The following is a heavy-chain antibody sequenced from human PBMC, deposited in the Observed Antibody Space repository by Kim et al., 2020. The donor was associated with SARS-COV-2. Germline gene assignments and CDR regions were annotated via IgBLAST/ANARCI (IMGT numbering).Heavy chain of an antibody. J-gene: IGHJ4*02. CDR3: AQDYGTNPFDY. CDR2: IGERAAET. V-gene: IGHV3-23*01. CDR1: GFTFKTFA. D-gene: IGHD2-8*01. Sequence: GGSLRLSCEASGFTFKTFAMKWVRQAPGKGLEWVATIGERAAETHYADSVDGRFAISRDNSRNTLYLQLNSVRSEDTAIYYCAQDYGTNPFDYWGQGTLVTVSS.